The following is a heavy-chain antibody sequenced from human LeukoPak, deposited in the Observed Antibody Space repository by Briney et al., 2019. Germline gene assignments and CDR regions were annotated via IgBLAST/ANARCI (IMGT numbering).Heavy chain of an antibody. CDR2: IYYSGST. CDR3: ARARALDI. J-gene: IGHJ3*02. V-gene: IGHV4-39*07. CDR1: GGSISSSSYY. Sequence: SETLSLTCTVSGGSISSSSYYWGWVRQPPGKGLEWIGSIYYSGSTYYNPSLKSRVTISVDTSKNQFSLKLSSVTAADTAVYYCARARALDIWGQGTMVTVSS.